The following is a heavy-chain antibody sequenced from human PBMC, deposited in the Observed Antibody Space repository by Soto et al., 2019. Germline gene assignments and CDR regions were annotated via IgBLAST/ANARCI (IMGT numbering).Heavy chain of an antibody. J-gene: IGHJ3*02. Sequence: EVQLVESGGGLVKPGESLRLSCAASGFTFSNYNINCVRQAPGKGLEWVSSIRSRSIDMYYADSVKGRFTISRDDAKNSLSLQMNGLRAEDTAVYFCVRESYPAKAFDIWGQGTMVTVSS. V-gene: IGHV3-21*01. CDR3: VRESYPAKAFDI. CDR1: GFTFSNYN. CDR2: IRSRSIDM. D-gene: IGHD2-2*01.